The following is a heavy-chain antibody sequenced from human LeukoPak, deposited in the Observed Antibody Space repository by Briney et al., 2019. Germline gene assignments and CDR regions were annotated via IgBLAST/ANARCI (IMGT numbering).Heavy chain of an antibody. V-gene: IGHV3-7*01. D-gene: IGHD6-19*01. J-gene: IGHJ4*02. CDR1: GFTFSSYW. CDR3: ARLQWLGDIDY. CDR2: IKQDGSEK. Sequence: GGSLRLSCAASGFTFSSYWMSWVRQAPGKGLEWVADIKQDGSEKYYVDSVKGRFTISRDNAKNSLYLQMNSLRAEDTAVYYCARLQWLGDIDYWGQGTLVTVSS.